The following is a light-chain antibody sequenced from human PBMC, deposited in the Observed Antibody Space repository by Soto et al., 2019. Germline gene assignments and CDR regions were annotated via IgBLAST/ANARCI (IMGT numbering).Light chain of an antibody. V-gene: IGLV2-14*01. CDR2: EVS. CDR3: SSYTRSSTGV. J-gene: IGLJ2*01. CDR1: NSDVGAYNY. Sequence: QSALTQPASVSGSPGQSITISCTGTNSDVGAYNYVSWYQQHPGKAPKLMIYEVSNRPSGVSNRFSGSKSGNTASLTISGLHAEDEDDYYCSSYTRSSTGVFGGGTKLTVL.